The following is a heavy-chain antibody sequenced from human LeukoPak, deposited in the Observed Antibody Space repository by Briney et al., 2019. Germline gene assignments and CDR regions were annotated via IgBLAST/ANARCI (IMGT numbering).Heavy chain of an antibody. CDR2: IFYSGSA. Sequence: SQTLSLTCAVSGGSISSGGYSWSWIRQPPGKGLEWIGYIFYSGSAYFNPSLKGRVTVSVDRSKNQFSLRLTSVTAADTAVYYCARGTSNWYFDYWGQGTLVTVSS. CDR3: ARGTSNWYFDY. V-gene: IGHV4-30-2*01. D-gene: IGHD6-13*01. CDR1: GGSISSGGYS. J-gene: IGHJ4*02.